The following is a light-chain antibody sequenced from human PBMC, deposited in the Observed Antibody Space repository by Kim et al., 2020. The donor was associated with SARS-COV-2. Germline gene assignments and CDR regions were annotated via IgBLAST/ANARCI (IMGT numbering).Light chain of an antibody. CDR2: DAS. V-gene: IGKV3-15*01. CDR3: QQYINWPRT. CDR1: QSVSSY. Sequence: EIVLTQSPATLSLSPGERATLSCRASQSVSSYLAWFQQKPGQPPRLLIYDASTRATGIPARFSGSGSGTDFTLTISSLESEDFAVYYCQQYINWPRTFGQGTKVDIK. J-gene: IGKJ1*01.